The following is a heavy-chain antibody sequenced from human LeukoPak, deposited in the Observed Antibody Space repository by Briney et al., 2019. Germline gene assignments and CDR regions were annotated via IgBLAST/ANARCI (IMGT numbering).Heavy chain of an antibody. V-gene: IGHV3-21*01. D-gene: IGHD2-15*01. CDR2: ISTTSSYI. CDR3: ARASGGSCYDV. J-gene: IGHJ6*02. CDR1: GFNFNSYG. Sequence: PGGSLRLSCEASGFNFNSYGMNWVRQAPGKGLEWISSISTTSSYIHYADSVRGRFTISRDNVKNSLYLQMNSLRAEDTAVYYCARASGGSCYDVWGQGTTVTVSS.